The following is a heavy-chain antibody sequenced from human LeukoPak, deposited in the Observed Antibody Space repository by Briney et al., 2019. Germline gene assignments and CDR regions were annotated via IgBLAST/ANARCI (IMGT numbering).Heavy chain of an antibody. D-gene: IGHD6-13*01. CDR2: ISGSGGST. CDR1: GFPFSSYA. CDR3: ATHEEQQLVPHDY. J-gene: IGHJ4*02. V-gene: IGHV3-23*01. Sequence: GGSLRLSVAASGFPFSSYAMSWAPQPPGKGLEWVAAISGSGGSTYYADSVKGRFTISRDNSKNTLYLQMNSLRAEDTAVYYCATHEEQQLVPHDYWGQGTLVTVSS.